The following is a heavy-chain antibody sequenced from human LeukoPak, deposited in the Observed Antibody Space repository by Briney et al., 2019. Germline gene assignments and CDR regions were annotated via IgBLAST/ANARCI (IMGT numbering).Heavy chain of an antibody. J-gene: IGHJ3*02. CDR2: ISAYNGNT. Sequence: ASVKVSCKASGYTFTSYGISWVRQAPGQGLEWMGWISAYNGNTNYAQKFQGRVIMTTETSTTTAHLEVTSLRSDDTAVYYCARDLRSYYGSASHDAFDIWGQGTMVTVSS. V-gene: IGHV1-18*01. D-gene: IGHD3-10*01. CDR3: ARDLRSYYGSASHDAFDI. CDR1: GYTFTSYG.